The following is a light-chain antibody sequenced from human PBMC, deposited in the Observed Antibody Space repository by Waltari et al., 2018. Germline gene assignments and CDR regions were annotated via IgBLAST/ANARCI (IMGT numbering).Light chain of an antibody. CDR1: PTVYSW. V-gene: IGKV1-5*03. J-gene: IGKJ4*01. CDR3: QQYRIFPLT. CDR2: KTS. Sequence: DIQLTKSPSTLSASVGDRVTITCRASPTVYSWLAWYQQKPGRAPSLLISKTSGLESGVPSRFSGSGSGTDFTLTITSLQPDDSATYYCQQYRIFPLTFGGGTKVEV.